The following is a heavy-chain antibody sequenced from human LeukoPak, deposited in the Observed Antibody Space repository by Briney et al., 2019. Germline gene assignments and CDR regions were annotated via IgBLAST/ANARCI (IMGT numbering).Heavy chain of an antibody. D-gene: IGHD3-10*01. J-gene: IGHJ6*02. CDR3: AKDQSHASGSLDGMDV. CDR2: ISHDGSNK. Sequence: PGRSLRLSCTDSAFTFSNYGMHWVRRAPGKGLEWVAVISHDGSNKFYADFVKGRFTISRDNSKNTLSLQMNSLRADDTAVYYCAKDQSHASGSLDGMDVWGQGTTVTVSS. V-gene: IGHV3-30*18. CDR1: AFTFSNYG.